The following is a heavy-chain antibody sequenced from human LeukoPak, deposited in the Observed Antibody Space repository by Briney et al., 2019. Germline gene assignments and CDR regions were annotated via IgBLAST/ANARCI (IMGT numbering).Heavy chain of an antibody. CDR1: GFTFSSYS. Sequence: GGSLRLSCAASGFTFSSYSMNWVRQAPGKGLEWVSSISSSSSYIYYADSVKGRFTISRDNAKNSLYLQMNSLRAEDTAVYYCARDGQDIVVVPPATESSYFDYWGQGTLVTVSS. CDR2: ISSSSSYI. D-gene: IGHD2-2*01. CDR3: ARDGQDIVVVPPATESSYFDY. J-gene: IGHJ4*02. V-gene: IGHV3-21*01.